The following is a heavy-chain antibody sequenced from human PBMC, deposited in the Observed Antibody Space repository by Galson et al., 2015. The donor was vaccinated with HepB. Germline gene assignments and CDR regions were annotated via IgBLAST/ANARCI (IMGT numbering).Heavy chain of an antibody. CDR3: ARDFEAVAGYYYYMDV. Sequence: SVKVSCKASGYTFTGYYMHWVRQAPGQGLEWMGRINPNSGGTNYAQKFQGRVTMTRDTSISTAYMELSRLRSDDTAVYYCARDFEAVAGYYYYMDVWGKGTTVTVSS. D-gene: IGHD6-19*01. CDR1: GYTFTGYY. CDR2: INPNSGGT. V-gene: IGHV1-2*06. J-gene: IGHJ6*03.